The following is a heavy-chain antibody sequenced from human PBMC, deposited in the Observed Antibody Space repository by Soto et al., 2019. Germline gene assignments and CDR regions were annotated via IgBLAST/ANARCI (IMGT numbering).Heavy chain of an antibody. V-gene: IGHV1-2*02. CDR3: MRGGWGDSPIDS. D-gene: IGHD1-26*01. Sequence: VSLKVSFNNAGQTFSAYGVHWARRAHGRGFQWLGWINPSNEITTFSEFFQGRITMTRDTSTNTVHMELNMLTSDDTALYYCMRGGWGDSPIDSWGQGTQVTVSS. CDR2: INPSNEIT. CDR1: GQTFSAYG. J-gene: IGHJ4*02.